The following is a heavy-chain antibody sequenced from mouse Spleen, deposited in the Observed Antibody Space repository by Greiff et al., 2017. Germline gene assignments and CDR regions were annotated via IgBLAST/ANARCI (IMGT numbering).Heavy chain of an antibody. V-gene: IGHV1-82*01. J-gene: IGHJ2*01. CDR3: ARGGTSFDY. CDR1: GYAFSSSW. Sequence: QVQLQQSGPELVKPGASVKISCKASGYAFSSSWMNWVKQRPGKGLEWIGRIYPGDGDTNYNGKFKGKATLTADKSSSTAYMQLSSLTSEDSAVYFCARGGTSFDYWGQGTTLTVSS. D-gene: IGHD3-3*01. CDR2: IYPGDGDT.